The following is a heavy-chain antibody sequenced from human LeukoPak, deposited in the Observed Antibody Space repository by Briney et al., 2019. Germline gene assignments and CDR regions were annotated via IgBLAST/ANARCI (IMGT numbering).Heavy chain of an antibody. J-gene: IGHJ4*02. V-gene: IGHV3-30*02. CDR3: AKSIDFTGYSSWDY. CDR1: GFTFSYYG. Sequence: GGSLRLSCAASGFTFSYYGMHWVRQAPGEGLEWVAFVRSDGNTKYYADSVKARFTISRDNSKNTLYLQIHSLRAEDTAVYYCAKSIDFTGYSSWDYWGRGTLVTVSS. CDR2: VRSDGNTK. D-gene: IGHD3-9*01.